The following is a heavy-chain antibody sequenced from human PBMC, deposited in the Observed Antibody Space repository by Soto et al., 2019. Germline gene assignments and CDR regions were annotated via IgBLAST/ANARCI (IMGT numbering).Heavy chain of an antibody. CDR3: ASGLNS. CDR1: GFTVSSNY. CDR2: IYSGGST. V-gene: IGHV3-53*04. J-gene: IGHJ5*02. D-gene: IGHD3-16*01. Sequence: EVQLVESGGGLVQPGGSLRLSCAASGFTVSSNYMSWVRQAPGKGLEWVSVIYSGGSTYYADSVKGRFTISRHNSKNTMNLKMHSLRAEDTDVYYYASGLNSWGQGSLDTVST.